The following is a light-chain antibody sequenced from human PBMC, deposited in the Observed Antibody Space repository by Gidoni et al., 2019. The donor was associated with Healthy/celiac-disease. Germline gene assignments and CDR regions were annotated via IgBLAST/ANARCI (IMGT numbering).Light chain of an antibody. CDR2: AAS. J-gene: IGKJ1*01. Sequence: DIQMTQSPSSVSASVGDRVTITCRASQGISSWLAWYQKKPGKAPKLLIYAASSLQSGVPSRCSGSGSVTYFTLTISSLQPEDFATYYCQQANSFPWTFGQGTKVEIK. CDR1: QGISSW. V-gene: IGKV1-12*02. CDR3: QQANSFPWT.